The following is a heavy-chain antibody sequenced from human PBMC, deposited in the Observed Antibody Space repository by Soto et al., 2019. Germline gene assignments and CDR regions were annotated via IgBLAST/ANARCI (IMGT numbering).Heavy chain of an antibody. CDR3: AREVGYYSATRRNLYFDY. D-gene: IGHD2-2*01. J-gene: IGHJ4*02. CDR2: IYHSGST. CDR1: GGSISSSNW. Sequence: SETLSLTCAVSGGSISSSNWWSWVRQPPGKGLEWIGEIYHSGSTNYNPSLKSRVTISVDKSKNQFSLNVTSVTAADTAVYYCAREVGYYSATRRNLYFDYWGPGTLVTSPQ. V-gene: IGHV4-4*02.